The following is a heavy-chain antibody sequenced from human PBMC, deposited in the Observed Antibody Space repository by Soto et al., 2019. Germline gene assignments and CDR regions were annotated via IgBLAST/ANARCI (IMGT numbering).Heavy chain of an antibody. Sequence: GGSLRLSCAASGFTFSSYAMSWVRQVPGKGLEWVSTISATNYLTYYADSVKGRFTISRDDSRNTLYLQMNSLRADDTAVYYCENLGVAAPFDYWGQGILVTVSS. D-gene: IGHD6-19*01. J-gene: IGHJ4*02. V-gene: IGHV3-23*01. CDR1: GFTFSSYA. CDR3: ENLGVAAPFDY. CDR2: ISATNYLT.